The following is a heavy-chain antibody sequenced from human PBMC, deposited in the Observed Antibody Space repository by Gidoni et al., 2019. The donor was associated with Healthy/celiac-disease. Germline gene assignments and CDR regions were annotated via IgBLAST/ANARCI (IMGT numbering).Heavy chain of an antibody. CDR1: GFTFSSYA. CDR3: ARWTEYSSSSYWFDP. Sequence: QVQLVESGGGVVQPGRSRRLSCAASGFTFSSYAMHWVRQAPGKGLEWVAVISYDGSNKYYADSVKGRFTISRDNSKNTLYLQMNSLRAEDTAVYYCARWTEYSSSSYWFDPWGQGTLVTVSS. CDR2: ISYDGSNK. V-gene: IGHV3-30-3*01. J-gene: IGHJ5*02. D-gene: IGHD6-6*01.